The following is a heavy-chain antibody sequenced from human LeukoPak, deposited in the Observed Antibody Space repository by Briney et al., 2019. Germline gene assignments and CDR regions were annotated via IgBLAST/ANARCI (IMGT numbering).Heavy chain of an antibody. Sequence: GALRLSCAASGFTFSSYWMHWVRQAPGKGLLWVSRINSGESNTNYADSVKGRFTISRDNAKNTLYLQMNSLRDEDTAVYYCSRGAGDGSGNYMIDYWGQGTLVTVSS. D-gene: IGHD3-10*01. CDR2: INSGESNT. CDR1: GFTFSSYW. V-gene: IGHV3-74*01. CDR3: SRGAGDGSGNYMIDY. J-gene: IGHJ4*02.